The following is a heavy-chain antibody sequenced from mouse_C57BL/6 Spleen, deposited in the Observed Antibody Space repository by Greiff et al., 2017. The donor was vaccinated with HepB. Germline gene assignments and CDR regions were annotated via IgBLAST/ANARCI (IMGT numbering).Heavy chain of an antibody. CDR2: IDPENGDT. Sequence: VQLQQSGAELVRPGASVKLSCTASGFNIKDDYMHWVKQRPEQGLEWIGWIDPENGDTEYASKFQGKATITADTSSNTAYLQLSSLTSEDTAVYYWTTWSAWFDYWGQGTLVTVSA. J-gene: IGHJ3*01. V-gene: IGHV14-4*01. CDR3: TTWSAWFDY. CDR1: GFNIKDDY.